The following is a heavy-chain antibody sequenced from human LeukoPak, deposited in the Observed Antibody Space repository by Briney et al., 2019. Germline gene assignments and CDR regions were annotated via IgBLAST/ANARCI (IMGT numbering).Heavy chain of an antibody. V-gene: IGHV1-69*13. CDR2: IIPIFGAA. Sequence: SVKVSCKASGGTFSSYAISWVRQAPGQGLEWMRGIIPIFGAANYAQKFQGRVTITADESTSTAYMELSSLRSEDTAVYYCARAPFNRITMVRGVIGWFDPWGPGTLVTVSS. CDR3: ARAPFNRITMVRGVIGWFDP. J-gene: IGHJ5*02. CDR1: GGTFSSYA. D-gene: IGHD3-10*01.